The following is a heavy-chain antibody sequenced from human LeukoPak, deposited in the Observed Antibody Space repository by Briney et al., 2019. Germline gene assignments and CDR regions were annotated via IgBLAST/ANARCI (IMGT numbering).Heavy chain of an antibody. V-gene: IGHV4-34*01. CDR1: GGSFSGYY. J-gene: IGHJ4*02. Sequence: SETLSLTCAVYGGSFSGYYWSWIRQPPGKGLEWIGEINHSGSTNYNPSLKSRVTISMDTSKNQFPLRLSSVTAADTAVYYCAKIAAVGTHFDYWGQGTLVTVSS. CDR3: AKIAAVGTHFDY. CDR2: INHSGST. D-gene: IGHD6-13*01.